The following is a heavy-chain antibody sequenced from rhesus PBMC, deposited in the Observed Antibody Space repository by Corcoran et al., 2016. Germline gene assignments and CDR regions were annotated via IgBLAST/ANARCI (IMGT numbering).Heavy chain of an antibody. V-gene: IGHV4-122*02. D-gene: IGHD4-23*01. J-gene: IGHJ2*01. CDR1: GGSISSGYYY. CDR3: ARMNTVYWYVDL. CDR2: ITDNGRT. Sequence: QVQLQESGPGLVKPSETLSLTCAVSGGSISSGYYYWSWIRQPPGKGLEWIGYITDNGRTTYYPSLKSRVTISRDTSKNQFSLKLSSVTAADTAVYYCARMNTVYWYVDLWGPGTPITISS.